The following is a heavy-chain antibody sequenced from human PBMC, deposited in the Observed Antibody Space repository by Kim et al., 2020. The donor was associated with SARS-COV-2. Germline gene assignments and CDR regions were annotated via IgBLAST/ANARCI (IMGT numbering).Heavy chain of an antibody. J-gene: IGHJ4*02. CDR1: GYTFTSYG. Sequence: ASVKVSCKASGYTFTSYGISWVRQAPGQGLEWMGWISAYNGNTNYAQKLQGRVTMTTDTSTSTSYMELRSLRSDDTAVYYCARDPPIVPSSPRDYWGQGTLVTVSS. CDR3: ARDPPIVPSSPRDY. V-gene: IGHV1-18*04. D-gene: IGHD2-8*01. CDR2: ISAYNGNT.